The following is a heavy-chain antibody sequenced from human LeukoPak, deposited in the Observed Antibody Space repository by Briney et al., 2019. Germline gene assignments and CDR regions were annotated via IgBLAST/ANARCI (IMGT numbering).Heavy chain of an antibody. Sequence: GGSLRLSCAASGFTFSSYAMSWVRQAPGKGLEWVSAISGSGGSTYYADSVKGRFTISRDNSKNTLYLQMNSLRAEDTAVYYCAREVVVVAATRYNWFDPWGQGTLVTVSS. CDR2: ISGSGGST. V-gene: IGHV3-23*01. CDR3: AREVVVVAATRYNWFDP. D-gene: IGHD2-15*01. CDR1: GFTFSSYA. J-gene: IGHJ5*02.